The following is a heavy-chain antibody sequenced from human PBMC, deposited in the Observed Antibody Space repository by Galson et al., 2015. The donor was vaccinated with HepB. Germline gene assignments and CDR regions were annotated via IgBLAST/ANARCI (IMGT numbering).Heavy chain of an antibody. CDR3: AISGGLLWFGETGGDYGMDV. Sequence: SLRLSCAASGFTVSSNYMSWVRQAPGKGLEWVSVIYSGGSTYYADSVKGRFTISRDNSKNTLYLQMNSLRAEDTAVYYCAISGGLLWFGETGGDYGMDVWGQGTTVTVSS. D-gene: IGHD3-10*01. CDR2: IYSGGST. J-gene: IGHJ6*02. CDR1: GFTVSSNY. V-gene: IGHV3-53*01.